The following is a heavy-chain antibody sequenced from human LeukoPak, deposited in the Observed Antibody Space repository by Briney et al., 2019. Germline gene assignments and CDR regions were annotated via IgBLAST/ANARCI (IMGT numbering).Heavy chain of an antibody. D-gene: IGHD6-19*01. CDR2: ISSSSSTI. Sequence: PGGSLRLSCAASGFTFSSYSMNWVRQAPGKGLEWVSYISSSSSTIYYADSVKGRFTISRDNAKNSLYLQMNSLRAEDTAVYYCARERVAGAKWFDPWGQGTLVTVSS. V-gene: IGHV3-48*04. CDR1: GFTFSSYS. CDR3: ARERVAGAKWFDP. J-gene: IGHJ5*02.